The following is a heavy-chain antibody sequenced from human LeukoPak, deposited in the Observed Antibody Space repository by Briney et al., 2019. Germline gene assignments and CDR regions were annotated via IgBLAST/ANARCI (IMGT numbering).Heavy chain of an antibody. D-gene: IGHD3-10*01. J-gene: IGHJ3*02. CDR2: ISSSSSYI. V-gene: IGHV3-21*01. Sequence: GGSLRLSCAASGFTFSSYSMNWVRQAPGKGLEWVSSISSSSSYIYYADSVKGRLTISRDNAKNSLYLQMNSLRAEDTAVYYCARVGEIGDAFDIWGQGTMVTVSS. CDR1: GFTFSSYS. CDR3: ARVGEIGDAFDI.